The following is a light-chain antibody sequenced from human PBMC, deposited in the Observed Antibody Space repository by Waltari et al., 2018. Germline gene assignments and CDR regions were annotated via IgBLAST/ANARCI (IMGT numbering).Light chain of an antibody. V-gene: IGKV1-12*01. CDR3: QHGNTFPLT. CDR1: QDISRC. Sequence: DIQMTQSPSSVSASVGDRVIITCRASQDISRCLAWYQQTPGKAPKFLLYDASTLQSGVQSRFSGTGSGTEFTLTISSLQPEDFATYYCQHGNTFPLTFGGGTKVEIK. CDR2: DAS. J-gene: IGKJ4*01.